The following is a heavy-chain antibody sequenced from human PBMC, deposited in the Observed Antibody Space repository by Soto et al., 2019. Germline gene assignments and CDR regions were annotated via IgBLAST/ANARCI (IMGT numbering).Heavy chain of an antibody. CDR1: GFTFTSYS. D-gene: IGHD2-21*01. V-gene: IGHV3-48*01. Sequence: LRLSCAASGFTFTSYSMNWFRQAPGKGLEWVSYIRGTTHYADSVKGRFTISRDNARSSLYLQMNSLRADDTAVYYCARDDSFAFDIWGQGTMVTVSS. CDR3: ARDDSFAFDI. J-gene: IGHJ3*02. CDR2: IRGTT.